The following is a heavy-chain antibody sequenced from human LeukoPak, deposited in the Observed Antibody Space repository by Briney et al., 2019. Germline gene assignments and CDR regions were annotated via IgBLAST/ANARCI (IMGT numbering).Heavy chain of an antibody. V-gene: IGHV4-4*02. CDR1: GGSISSSNW. J-gene: IGHJ5*02. Sequence: SETLSLTCAVSGGSISSSNWWSWVRQPPGKGLEWIGEIYHSGSTNYNPSLKSRVTISVDKSKNQFSLKLSSVTAADTAVYYCAKDPRGYSYGHHNWFDPWGQGTLVTVSS. D-gene: IGHD5-18*01. CDR3: AKDPRGYSYGHHNWFDP. CDR2: IYHSGST.